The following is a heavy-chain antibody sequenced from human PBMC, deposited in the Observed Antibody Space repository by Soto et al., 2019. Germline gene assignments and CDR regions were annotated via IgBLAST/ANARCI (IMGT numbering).Heavy chain of an antibody. J-gene: IGHJ4*02. Sequence: GGSLRLSCAASGFTFSSYGMHWVRQAPGKGLEWVAVISYDGSNKYYADSVKGRFTVSRDNSKNTLYLQMNSLRAEDTAVYYCSKDPNSYYYGSGSYNQFDYWGQGTLVTVSS. CDR1: GFTFSSYG. D-gene: IGHD3-10*01. CDR3: SKDPNSYYYGSGSYNQFDY. CDR2: ISYDGSNK. V-gene: IGHV3-30*18.